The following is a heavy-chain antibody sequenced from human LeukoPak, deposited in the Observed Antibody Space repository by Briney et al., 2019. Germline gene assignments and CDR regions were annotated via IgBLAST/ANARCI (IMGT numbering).Heavy chain of an antibody. D-gene: IGHD3-22*01. Sequence: RESGPTLVNPTQTLTLTCTFSGFSLSTSGMRVSWIRQPPGKALEWLARIDWDDDKFYSTSLKTRLTISKDTSKNQVVLTMTNMDPVDTATYYCARSGYDSNGYRLGDEFDYWGQGTLVTVSS. CDR3: ARSGYDSNGYRLGDEFDY. J-gene: IGHJ4*02. CDR2: IDWDDDK. CDR1: GFSLSTSGMR. V-gene: IGHV2-70*17.